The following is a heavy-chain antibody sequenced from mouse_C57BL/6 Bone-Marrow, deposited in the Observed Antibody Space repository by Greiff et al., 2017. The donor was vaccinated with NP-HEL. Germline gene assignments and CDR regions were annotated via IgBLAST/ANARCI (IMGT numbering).Heavy chain of an antibody. V-gene: IGHV1-64*01. J-gene: IGHJ2*01. CDR2: IHPNSGST. Sequence: VKLQQPGAELVKPGASVKLSCKASGYTFTSYWMHWVTQRPGQGLEWIGMIHPNSGSTNYNEKFKSKATLTVDKSSSTAYMQLSSLTSEDSAVYYCARRRVHWNYFDYWGQGTTLTVSS. CDR1: GYTFTSYW. D-gene: IGHD4-1*01. CDR3: ARRRVHWNYFDY.